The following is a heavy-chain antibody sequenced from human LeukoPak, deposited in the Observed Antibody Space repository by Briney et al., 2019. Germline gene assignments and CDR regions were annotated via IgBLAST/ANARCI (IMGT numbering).Heavy chain of an antibody. CDR1: GYTFTSYG. D-gene: IGHD4-17*01. J-gene: IGHJ4*02. CDR2: ISAYSGNT. CDR3: AIDYGEVREAYYFDY. Sequence: ASVKVSCKASGYTFTSYGISWVRQAPGQGLEWMGWISAYSGNTNYAQKLQGRVTMTTDTSTSTAYMELRSLRSDDTAVYYCAIDYGEVREAYYFDYWGQGTLVTVSS. V-gene: IGHV1-18*01.